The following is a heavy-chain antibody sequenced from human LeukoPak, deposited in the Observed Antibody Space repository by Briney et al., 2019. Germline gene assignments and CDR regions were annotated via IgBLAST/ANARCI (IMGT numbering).Heavy chain of an antibody. CDR3: ARGPVPDALDI. D-gene: IGHD6-6*01. V-gene: IGHV4-39*01. CDR1: GRSISSSSYY. CDR2: IYYSGST. J-gene: IGHJ3*02. Sequence: SETLSLTCTVSGRSISSSSYYWGWLRQPPGKGLEWIGSIYYSGSTYDNPPLKSRVTISVDTSKNQFSLKLSSVTAAETAVYYCARGPVPDALDIWGQGTIVTVSS.